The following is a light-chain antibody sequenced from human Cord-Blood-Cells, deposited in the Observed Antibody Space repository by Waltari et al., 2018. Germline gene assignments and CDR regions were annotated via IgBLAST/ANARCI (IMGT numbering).Light chain of an antibody. CDR3: SSYAGSNNLV. J-gene: IGLJ2*01. CDR1: SRAVGVYNL. CDR2: EVS. V-gene: IGLV2-8*01. Sequence: QSALPQPPPASGLPGQPVPTSSPGTSRAVGVYNLFPWYQQHPGKAPKLMIYEVSKRPSGVPDRFSGSKSGNTASLTVSGLQAEDEADYYCSSYAGSNNLVFGGGTKLTVL.